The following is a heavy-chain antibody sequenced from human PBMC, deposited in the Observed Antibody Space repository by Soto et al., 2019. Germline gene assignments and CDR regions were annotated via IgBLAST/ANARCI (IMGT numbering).Heavy chain of an antibody. J-gene: IGHJ6*02. CDR1: GLTFGAYT. Sequence: PGGSLRLSCAASGLTFGAYTMNWVRQAPGKGLEWVSSITTSSTTIYYADSVKGRFTISRDNAKNTLYLQMNSLRAEDTAVYYCAKEVASSSWFYYYYGMDVWGQGTTVTVSS. CDR2: ITTSSTTI. CDR3: AKEVASSSWFYYYYGMDV. D-gene: IGHD6-13*01. V-gene: IGHV3-48*01.